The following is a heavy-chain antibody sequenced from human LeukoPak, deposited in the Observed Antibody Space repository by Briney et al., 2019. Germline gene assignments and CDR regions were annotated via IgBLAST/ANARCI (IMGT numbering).Heavy chain of an antibody. J-gene: IGHJ4*02. Sequence: GGSLRLSCAASGFTFSSYGMHWVRQAPGKGLEWVAVISYDGSNKYYADSVKGRFTISRDNSKNTLYLQMNSLRAEDTAVYYCAKDLAQGRQLWPSGYFDYWGQGTLVTVSS. CDR2: ISYDGSNK. D-gene: IGHD5-18*01. CDR3: AKDLAQGRQLWPSGYFDY. V-gene: IGHV3-30*18. CDR1: GFTFSSYG.